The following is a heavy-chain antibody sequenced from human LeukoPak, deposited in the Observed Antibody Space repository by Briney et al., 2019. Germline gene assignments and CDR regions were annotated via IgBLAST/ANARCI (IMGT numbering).Heavy chain of an antibody. Sequence: GGSLRLSCAASGFTFSSYAMSWVRQAPGKGLEWVAAINGSGGSTYYADSVKGRFTISRDNAKNTLYLQMNSLRAEDTAVYHCAKGEVRAAAGTGFDGWGQGTLVTVSS. CDR2: INGSGGST. CDR1: GFTFSSYA. J-gene: IGHJ4*02. D-gene: IGHD6-13*01. CDR3: AKGEVRAAAGTGFDG. V-gene: IGHV3-23*01.